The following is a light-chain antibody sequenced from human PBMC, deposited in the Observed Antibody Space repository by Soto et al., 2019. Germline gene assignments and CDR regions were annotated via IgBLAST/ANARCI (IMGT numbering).Light chain of an antibody. Sequence: DIQMNQSPSTLSGSVGDRVTITCRASQTISSWLAWYQQKPWKAPKLLIYKASTLKSGVPSRFSGSGSGTEFTLTISSLQPDDFATYYCQHYNSYSEAFGQGTKVDIK. V-gene: IGKV1-5*03. CDR3: QHYNSYSEA. CDR1: QTISSW. J-gene: IGKJ1*01. CDR2: KAS.